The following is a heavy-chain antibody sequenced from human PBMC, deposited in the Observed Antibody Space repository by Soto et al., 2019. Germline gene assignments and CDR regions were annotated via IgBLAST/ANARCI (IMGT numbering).Heavy chain of an antibody. Sequence: GASVKVSCKASGGTFSSYAISWVRQAPGQGLEWMGGIIPIFGTANYAQKFQGQVTISADKSISTAYLQWSSLKASDTAMYYCARHGGSGSSFYGMDVWGQGTTVTVSS. J-gene: IGHJ6*02. CDR1: GGTFSSYA. V-gene: IGHV1-69*06. CDR3: ARHGGSGSSFYGMDV. CDR2: IIPIFGTA. D-gene: IGHD3-10*01.